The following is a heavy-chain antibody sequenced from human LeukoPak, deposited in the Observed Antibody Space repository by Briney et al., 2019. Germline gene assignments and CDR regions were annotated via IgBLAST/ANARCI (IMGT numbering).Heavy chain of an antibody. J-gene: IGHJ4*02. D-gene: IGHD5-12*01. CDR3: AKELVGSGYAD. Sequence: GRSLRLSCAASGFTFSSYGMHRVRQAPGTGLEWVAVISYYGSNKYYADSVKGRFTISRDNSKNTVYLQMNSLRAEDTAVYYCAKELVGSGYADWGQGTLVTVSS. V-gene: IGHV3-30*18. CDR1: GFTFSSYG. CDR2: ISYYGSNK.